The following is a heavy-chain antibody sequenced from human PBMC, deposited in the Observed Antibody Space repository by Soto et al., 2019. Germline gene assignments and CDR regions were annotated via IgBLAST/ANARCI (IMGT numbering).Heavy chain of an antibody. J-gene: IGHJ3*01. D-gene: IGHD3-22*01. CDR3: ARVRTPYFYDCSGDHHDLLDF. CDR1: GYTFTSYY. Sequence: ASVKVSCKASGYTFTSYYMHWVRQAPGQGLEWMGIINPSGGSTSYAQKFQGRVTMTRDTSTSTVYMELSSLRSEDTAVYYCARVRTPYFYDCSGDHHDLLDFCSQG. CDR2: INPSGGST. V-gene: IGHV1-46*01.